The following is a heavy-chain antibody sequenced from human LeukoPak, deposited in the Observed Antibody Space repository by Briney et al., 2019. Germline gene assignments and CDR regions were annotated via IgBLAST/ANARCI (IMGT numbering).Heavy chain of an antibody. Sequence: RPGGSLRLACAASGFTLSSYATSWARHAPGEGLEWGTSIIGSGGSTYYADCVEGRYPLSRHNSKNKLCLQMNRLRAEDTAVYYCAKDRSRYSSGWFGRGEGFDYWGQGTLVTVSS. D-gene: IGHD6-19*01. CDR1: GFTLSSYA. J-gene: IGHJ4*02. CDR2: IIGSGGST. CDR3: AKDRSRYSSGWFGRGEGFDY. V-gene: IGHV3-23*01.